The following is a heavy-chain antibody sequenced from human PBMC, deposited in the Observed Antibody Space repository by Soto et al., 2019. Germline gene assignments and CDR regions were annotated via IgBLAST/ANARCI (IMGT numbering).Heavy chain of an antibody. CDR2: IYHSGST. D-gene: IGHD5-18*01. Sequence: SETLSLTCAVSGYSISSGYYWGWIRQPPGKGLEWIGSIYHSGSTYYNPSLKSRVTISVDTSKNQFSLKLSSVTAADTAVYYCARDEAAMAAYYYYGMGVWGQGTTVTVSS. CDR3: ARDEAAMAAYYYYGMGV. V-gene: IGHV4-38-2*02. J-gene: IGHJ6*02. CDR1: GYSISSGYY.